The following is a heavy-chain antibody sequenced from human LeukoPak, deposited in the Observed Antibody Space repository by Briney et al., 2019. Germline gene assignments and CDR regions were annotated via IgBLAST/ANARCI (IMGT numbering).Heavy chain of an antibody. CDR2: IYYSGST. D-gene: IGHD3-22*01. CDR1: GGSISSYY. CDR3: ARAKGRYYYDSSGYYYEGDFDY. J-gene: IGHJ4*02. V-gene: IGHV4-59*08. Sequence: SETLSLTCTVSGGSISSYYWSWIRQPPGKGLEWIGYIYYSGSTNYNPSLKSRVTISVDTSKNQFSLKLSSVTAADTAVYYCARAKGRYYYDSSGYYYEGDFDYWGQGTLVTVSS.